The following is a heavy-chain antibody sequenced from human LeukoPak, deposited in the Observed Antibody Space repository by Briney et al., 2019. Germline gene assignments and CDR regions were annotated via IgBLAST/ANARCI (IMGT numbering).Heavy chain of an antibody. J-gene: IGHJ4*02. D-gene: IGHD2-8*01. CDR1: GFTFSSYW. V-gene: IGHV3-7*01. Sequence: PGGSLRLSCAASGFTFSSYWMSWVRQAPGKGLEWVANIKQDGSEKYYVDSVKGRFTISRDNAKNSLYPQMNSLRAEDTAVYYCARDGLYCTNGVCYFDYWGQGTLVTVSS. CDR2: IKQDGSEK. CDR3: ARDGLYCTNGVCYFDY.